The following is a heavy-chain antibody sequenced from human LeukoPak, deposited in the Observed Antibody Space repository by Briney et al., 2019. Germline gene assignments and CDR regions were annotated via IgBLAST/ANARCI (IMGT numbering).Heavy chain of an antibody. CDR3: ARVETVVVTAPWYYYGMDV. CDR2: INPSGGST. V-gene: IGHV1-46*01. D-gene: IGHD2-21*02. J-gene: IGHJ6*02. Sequence: ASLKVSCKASGYTFTSYYMHWVRQAPGHGLEWMGIINPSGGSTSYAQKFQGRVTMTRDTSTSTVYMELSSLRSEDTAVYYCARVETVVVTAPWYYYGMDVWGQGTTVTVSS. CDR1: GYTFTSYY.